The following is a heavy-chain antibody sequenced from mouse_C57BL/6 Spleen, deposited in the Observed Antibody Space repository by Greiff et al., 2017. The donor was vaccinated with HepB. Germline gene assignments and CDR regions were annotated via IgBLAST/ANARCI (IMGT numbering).Heavy chain of an antibody. CDR3: ARSSAWAMDY. V-gene: IGHV3-6*01. Sequence: EVKLQESGPGLVKPSQSLSLTCSVTGYSITSGYYWNWIRQFPGNKLEWMGYISYDGSNNYNPSLKNRISITRDTTKNQFCLKLNSVTTEDTATYYRARSSAWAMDYWGQGTSVIVSP. D-gene: IGHD3-2*02. CDR2: ISYDGSN. J-gene: IGHJ4*01. CDR1: GYSITSGYY.